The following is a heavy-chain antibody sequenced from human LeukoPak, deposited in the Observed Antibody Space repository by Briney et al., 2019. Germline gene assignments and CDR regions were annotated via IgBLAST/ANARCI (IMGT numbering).Heavy chain of an antibody. J-gene: IGHJ3*01. CDR3: ARVWFGETYSEAFDP. CDR1: GLTVRSNF. V-gene: IGHV3-66*01. CDR2: IYAGGNT. D-gene: IGHD1-26*01. Sequence: GGSLRLLCAASGLTVRSNFTSWVRQAPGKGLEWVAVIYAGGNTFYADSVKGRFTISRDNSRNTLFLQMNSLRAEDTAVYYCARVWFGETYSEAFDPWGQGTMVTVSS.